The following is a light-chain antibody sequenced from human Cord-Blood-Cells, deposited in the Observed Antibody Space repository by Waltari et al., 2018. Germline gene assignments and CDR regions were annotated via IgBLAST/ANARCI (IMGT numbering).Light chain of an antibody. J-gene: IGLJ1*01. Sequence: QSPLTQPRSVSGSPGQSLTIPCTGTSSDVGGYNYVYWYQQHPGKAPKLMIYAVSKRPSGVLDRFSGSKSGNTASLTISWLQAEDEADYYYCSYSGSYTYVFGTGTKVTVL. V-gene: IGLV2-11*01. CDR1: SSDVGGYNY. CDR2: AVS. CDR3: CSYSGSYTYV.